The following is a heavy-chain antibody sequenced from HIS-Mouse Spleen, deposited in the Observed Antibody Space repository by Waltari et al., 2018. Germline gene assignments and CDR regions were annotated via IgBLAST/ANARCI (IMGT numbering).Heavy chain of an antibody. V-gene: IGHV3-30*04. D-gene: IGHD1-26*01. Sequence: QVQLVESGGGVVQPGRSLRLSCAASGFTFSSYAMHWVRQAPGKGLEGVAVISYDGSNKDYADSVKGRFTISRDNSKNTLYLQMNSLRAEDTAVYYCAAVTVGATQSAFDIWGQGTMVTVSS. CDR2: ISYDGSNK. CDR1: GFTFSSYA. J-gene: IGHJ3*02. CDR3: AAVTVGATQSAFDI.